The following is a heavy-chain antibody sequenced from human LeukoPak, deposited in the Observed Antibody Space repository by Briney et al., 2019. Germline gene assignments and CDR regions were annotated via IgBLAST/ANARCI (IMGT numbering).Heavy chain of an antibody. J-gene: IGHJ5*02. CDR3: AKDVRWSYSSESYGWFAP. CDR1: GFTVSSNY. CDR2: IYSGGST. D-gene: IGHD3-16*01. V-gene: IGHV3-66*01. Sequence: GGSLRLSCAASGFTVSSNYMSWVRQAPGKGLEWVSVIYSGGSTYYADSVKGRFTISRDNSKNTLYLQMNSLRVEDTAIYFCAKDVRWSYSSESYGWFAPWAREPWSPSPQ.